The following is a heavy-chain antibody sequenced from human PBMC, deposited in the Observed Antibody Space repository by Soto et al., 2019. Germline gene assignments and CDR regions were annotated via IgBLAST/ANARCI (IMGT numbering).Heavy chain of an antibody. J-gene: IGHJ3*02. Sequence: SETLFLTCTFSGGSINSFGYYWSWIRQHPGKGLEWIGYIYYSRSTYYNPSLKSRVTISVDTSKNQFSLKLSSVTAADTAVYYCARDRPVLGYCGSGTYDGAFEIWGQGTMVTVSS. CDR2: IYYSRST. CDR1: GGSINSFGYY. D-gene: IGHD3-10*01. V-gene: IGHV4-31*03. CDR3: ARDRPVLGYCGSGTYDGAFEI.